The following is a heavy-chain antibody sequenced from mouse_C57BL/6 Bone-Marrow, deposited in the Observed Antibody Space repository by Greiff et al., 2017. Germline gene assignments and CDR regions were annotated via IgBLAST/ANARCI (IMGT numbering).Heavy chain of an antibody. CDR1: GYTFTSYW. J-gene: IGHJ2*01. V-gene: IGHV1-50*01. CDR3: TRRDYGGY. D-gene: IGHD1-2*01. CDR2: IDPSDSYT. Sequence: QVQLQQPGAELVKPGASVKLSCKASGYTFTSYWMQWVKQRPGQGLEWIREIDPSDSYTNYNQKFKGKATLTVDTSSSTAYMQLSSLTSEDSAVYYCTRRDYGGYWGQGTTLTVSS.